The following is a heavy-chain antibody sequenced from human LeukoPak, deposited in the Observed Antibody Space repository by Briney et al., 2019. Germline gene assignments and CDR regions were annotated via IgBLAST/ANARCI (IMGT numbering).Heavy chain of an antibody. CDR3: ARPRGNVEMATIPFDY. Sequence: GGSLRLSCAASGFTFSSYWMSWVRQAPRKGLEWVSSISTSSSYIYYADSVKGRFTISRDNAKNSLYLQMNSLRAEDTAVYYCARPRGNVEMATIPFDYWGQGTLVTISS. CDR2: ISTSSSYI. V-gene: IGHV3-21*06. D-gene: IGHD5-24*01. CDR1: GFTFSSYW. J-gene: IGHJ4*02.